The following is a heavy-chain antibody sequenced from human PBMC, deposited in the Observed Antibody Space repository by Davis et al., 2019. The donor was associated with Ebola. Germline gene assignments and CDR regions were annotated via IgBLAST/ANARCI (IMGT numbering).Heavy chain of an antibody. CDR2: IYSGGST. D-gene: IGHD4-17*01. CDR1: GFTVSSNY. J-gene: IGHJ2*01. CDR3: ATSNGDYWYFDL. Sequence: GESLKISCAASGFTVSSNYMSWVRQAPGKGLEWVSVIYSGGSTHYADSVKGRFTISRHNSKNTLYLHMNSLKVEDTAVYYCATSNGDYWYFDLWGRGTLVTVSS. V-gene: IGHV3-53*04.